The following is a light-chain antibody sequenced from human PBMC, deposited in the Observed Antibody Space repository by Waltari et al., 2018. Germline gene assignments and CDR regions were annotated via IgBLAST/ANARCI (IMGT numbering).Light chain of an antibody. CDR3: QQYNEWPPYT. J-gene: IGKJ2*01. CDR1: QSVSSD. CDR2: GAS. V-gene: IGKV3-15*01. Sequence: EIVMTQSPATLSVSPGERASLSCRASQSVSSDLAWYQQKPGQAPRLLSYGASTRATGIPDRFSGSGSVTEFTLTISSLQSEDSAIYYCQQYNEWPPYTFGQGTKLEI.